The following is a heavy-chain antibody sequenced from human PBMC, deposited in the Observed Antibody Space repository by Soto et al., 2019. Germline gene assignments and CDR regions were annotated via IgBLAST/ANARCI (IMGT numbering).Heavy chain of an antibody. D-gene: IGHD3-3*02. CDR2: IYYGGST. Sequence: SETLSLTCTVSGGSIISSSYYWGWIRQPPGKGLEWIGSIYYGGSTYYNPSLKSRVTISVDTSKNQFSLKLSSVTAADTAVYYCASPKIAFYNWFDPWGQGTLVTVS. CDR1: GGSIISSSYY. CDR3: ASPKIAFYNWFDP. J-gene: IGHJ5*02. V-gene: IGHV4-39*01.